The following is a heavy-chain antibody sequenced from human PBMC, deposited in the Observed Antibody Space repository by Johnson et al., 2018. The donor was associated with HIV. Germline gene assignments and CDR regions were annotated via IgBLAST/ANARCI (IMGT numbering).Heavy chain of an antibody. V-gene: IGHV3-30*18. CDR1: GFTFSSYG. J-gene: IGHJ3*02. CDR3: AKDWGIAAAGTDAFDI. Sequence: QVQLVESGGGVVQPGRSLRLSCAASGFTFSSYGMHWVRQAPGKGLEWVAVMSYDGNSKFYADSVKGRFTISRDNSKNTLYLQMNSLRAEDTAVYYCAKDWGIAAAGTDAFDIWGQGTMVIVSS. CDR2: MSYDGNSK. D-gene: IGHD6-13*01.